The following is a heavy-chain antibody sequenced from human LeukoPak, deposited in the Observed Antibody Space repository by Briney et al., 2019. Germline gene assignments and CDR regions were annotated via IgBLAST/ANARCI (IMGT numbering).Heavy chain of an antibody. V-gene: IGHV3-7*01. D-gene: IGHD2-15*01. J-gene: IGHJ2*01. Sequence: GGSLRLSCAASGFTFSSYWMSWVRQAPGKGLEWVANIKQDGSEEYYVDSVKGRFTISRDNAKNSLYLQMNSLRAEDTAVYYCARDRVVVVAGYWYFDLWGRGTLVTVSS. CDR1: GFTFSSYW. CDR3: ARDRVVVVAGYWYFDL. CDR2: IKQDGSEE.